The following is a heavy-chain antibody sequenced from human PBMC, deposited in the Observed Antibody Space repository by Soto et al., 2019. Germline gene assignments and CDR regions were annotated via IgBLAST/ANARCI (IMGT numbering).Heavy chain of an antibody. CDR2: IIPIFGTA. CDR3: ARDRILIVVVPAAPAGYYYYGMDV. Sequence: SVKVSCKASGGTFSSYAISWVRQAPGQGLEWMGGIIPIFGTANYAQKFQGRVTITADESTGTAYMELSSLRPEDTAVYYCARDRILIVVVPAAPAGYYYYGMDVWGQGTTVTVS. CDR1: GGTFSSYA. D-gene: IGHD2-2*01. V-gene: IGHV1-69*13. J-gene: IGHJ6*02.